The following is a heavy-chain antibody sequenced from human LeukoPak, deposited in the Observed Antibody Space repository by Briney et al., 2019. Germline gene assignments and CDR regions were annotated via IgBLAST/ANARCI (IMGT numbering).Heavy chain of an antibody. J-gene: IGHJ4*02. CDR1: GFTFSSYR. D-gene: IGHD3-22*01. V-gene: IGHV3-48*04. CDR2: ISSSGSTT. Sequence: GGSLRLSCAASGFTFSSYRMNWVRLAPGKGLEWVSHISSSGSTTYYADSVKGRFTISRGNAKDSLYLQMSSLRAEDTAVYYCARNFYDSTGYYYAFDCWGLGTLVTVSS. CDR3: ARNFYDSTGYYYAFDC.